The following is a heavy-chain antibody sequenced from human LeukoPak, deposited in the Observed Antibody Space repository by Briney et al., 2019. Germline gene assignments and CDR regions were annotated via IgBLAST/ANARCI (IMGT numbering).Heavy chain of an antibody. CDR3: ARQIAASGLFDL. Sequence: GGSLTLSCAASGFTFSDYYMSWIRQAPGRGLEWISYISLSGSTTHYADSVKGRFTISRDNARNSLYLHMNSVRAEDTAVYYCARQIAASGLFDLWGQGALVTVSS. D-gene: IGHD6-13*01. J-gene: IGHJ4*02. V-gene: IGHV3-11*01. CDR1: GFTFSDYY. CDR2: ISLSGSTT.